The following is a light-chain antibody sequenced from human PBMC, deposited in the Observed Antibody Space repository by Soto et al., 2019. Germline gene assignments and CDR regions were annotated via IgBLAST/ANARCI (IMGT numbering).Light chain of an antibody. J-gene: IGLJ2*01. V-gene: IGLV1-40*01. CDR1: SANIGAGYE. CDR3: QSYDRGLIAVV. Sequence: QLVLTQPPSVSGAPGQRVTISCTGSSANIGAGYEVHWYQQLPGTAPKLVIYGNNNRPSGVPDRFSGSKSGTSASLAITGLQAEDEAEYYCQSYDRGLIAVVFGGGTKLTVL. CDR2: GNN.